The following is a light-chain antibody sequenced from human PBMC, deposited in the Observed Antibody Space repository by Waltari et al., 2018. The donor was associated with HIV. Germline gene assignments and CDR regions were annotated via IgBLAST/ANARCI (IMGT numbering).Light chain of an antibody. Sequence: DIVMTQSPLSLPVTPGEPASISCRSNQSLLHSNGYNYLDWYLQKPGQSPQPLIYLGSNRASGVPDRFSGSGSGTDFTLKISRVEAEDVGVYYCMQALQTPYTFGQGTKLEIK. CDR3: MQALQTPYT. CDR1: QSLLHSNGYNY. V-gene: IGKV2-28*01. J-gene: IGKJ2*01. CDR2: LGS.